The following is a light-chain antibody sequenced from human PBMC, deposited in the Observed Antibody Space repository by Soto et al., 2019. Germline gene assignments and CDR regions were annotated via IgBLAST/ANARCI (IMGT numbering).Light chain of an antibody. CDR3: QQYGNLPT. CDR2: DAS. J-gene: IGKJ4*01. V-gene: IGKV1-33*01. Sequence: DIQRTQSPSSLSASVGDRVTITCQASQDISNYLNWYQQKPGKAPKLLIYDASNLETGVPSRFSGSGSGTDFTFTISSLQPEDIATYYSQQYGNLPTVGGEPKVEIK. CDR1: QDISNY.